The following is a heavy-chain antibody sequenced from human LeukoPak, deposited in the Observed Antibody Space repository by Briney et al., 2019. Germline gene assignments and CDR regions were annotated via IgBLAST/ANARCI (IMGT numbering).Heavy chain of an antibody. J-gene: IGHJ4*02. CDR3: ARGFTMIVVVTPEYYFDY. V-gene: IGHV4-34*01. CDR1: GGSFSGYY. CDR2: INHSGST. Sequence: ETLSLTCAVYGGSFSGYYWSWIRQPPGKGLEWIGEINHSGSTNYNPSLKSRVTISVDTSKNQFSLKLSSVTAADTAVYYCARGFTMIVVVTPEYYFDYWGQGTLVTVSS. D-gene: IGHD3-22*01.